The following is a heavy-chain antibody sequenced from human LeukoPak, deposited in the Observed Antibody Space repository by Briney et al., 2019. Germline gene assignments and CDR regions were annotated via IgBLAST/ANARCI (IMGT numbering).Heavy chain of an antibody. CDR2: ISYNSGTT. Sequence: GGSLRLSCAASGFIFDDYAMHWVRQAPGKGLEWVSGISYNSGTTGYADSVKGRFTISRDNAKNSLYLQMNSLRAEDTAVYYCARHRANSKGIAVAGAFDYWDQGTLVTVSS. CDR3: ARHRANSKGIAVAGAFDY. V-gene: IGHV3-9*01. J-gene: IGHJ4*02. CDR1: GFIFDDYA. D-gene: IGHD6-19*01.